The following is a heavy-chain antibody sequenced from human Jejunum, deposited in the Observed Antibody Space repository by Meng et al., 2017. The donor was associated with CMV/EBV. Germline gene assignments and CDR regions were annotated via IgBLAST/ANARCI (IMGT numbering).Heavy chain of an antibody. CDR2: TSYNGRF. CDR3: VRDPSPLGWFDP. CDR1: GSSSSAYD. J-gene: IGHJ5*02. V-gene: IGHV4-59*01. D-gene: IGHD3-10*01. Sequence: TVSGSSSSAYDWHWIGQPPGMGLGWIGYTSYNGRFNYNASLRNRVTISLDTSRKQLSLKLTSVTAADTAVYYCVRDPSPLGWFDPWGQGILVTVSS.